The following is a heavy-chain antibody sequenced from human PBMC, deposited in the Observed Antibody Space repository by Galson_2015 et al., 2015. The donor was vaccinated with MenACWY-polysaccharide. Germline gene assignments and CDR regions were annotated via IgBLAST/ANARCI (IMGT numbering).Heavy chain of an antibody. J-gene: IGHJ5*02. CDR1: GGSMSPYH. CDR3: ARIGGMNKGNYYNYGRFDP. V-gene: IGHV4-59*01. Sequence: KPSETLSLTCTVSGGSMSPYHWTWIRQSPGKGLEWLGWIHYSGGTKYSPSLKSRVTISVDTSENQFSLKLSSVTTADTAVYYCARIGGMNKGNYYNYGRFDPWGQGTLVTVSS. D-gene: IGHD3-22*01. CDR2: IHYSGGT.